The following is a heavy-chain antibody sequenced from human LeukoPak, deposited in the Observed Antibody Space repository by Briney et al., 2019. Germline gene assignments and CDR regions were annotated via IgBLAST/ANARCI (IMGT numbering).Heavy chain of an antibody. CDR1: GYTLTELS. J-gene: IGHJ6*03. CDR2: FDPEDGET. V-gene: IGHV1-24*01. CDR3: ATATHHFYMDV. Sequence: PAASVKVPCKVSGYTLTELSMHWVRQAPGKGLEWMGGFDPEDGETTYAQKFQGRVTMTEDTSTDTAYMELSSLSSEDTAVYYCATATHHFYMDVWGKGTTVTVSS.